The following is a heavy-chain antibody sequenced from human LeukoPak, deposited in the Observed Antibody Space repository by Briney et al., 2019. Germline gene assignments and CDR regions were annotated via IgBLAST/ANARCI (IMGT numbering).Heavy chain of an antibody. V-gene: IGHV1-2*02. Sequence: ASVTVSFTASGYTFTVYYMHWVRQAPGQGLEWMGWINPNSGGTNYAQKFQGRVTMTRDTSISTAYMELSRLRSDDTAVYYCARAFATGYFDYWGQGTLVTVSS. CDR2: INPNSGGT. J-gene: IGHJ4*02. CDR1: GYTFTVYY. CDR3: ARAFATGYFDY.